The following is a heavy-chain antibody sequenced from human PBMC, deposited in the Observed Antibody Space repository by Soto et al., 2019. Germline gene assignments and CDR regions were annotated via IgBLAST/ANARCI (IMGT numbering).Heavy chain of an antibody. D-gene: IGHD6-13*01. J-gene: IGHJ4*02. Sequence: GGSLRLSCAASGFTFSSYGMHWVRQAPGKGLEWVAVIWYDGSNKYYADSVKGRFTISRDNSKNTLYLQMNSLRAEDTAVYYCAMDRVSSWYGFDYWGQGTLVTVSS. CDR2: IWYDGSNK. CDR3: AMDRVSSWYGFDY. V-gene: IGHV3-33*01. CDR1: GFTFSSYG.